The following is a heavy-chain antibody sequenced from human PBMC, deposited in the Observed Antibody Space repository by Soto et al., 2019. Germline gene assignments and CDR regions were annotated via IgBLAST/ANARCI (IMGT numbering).Heavy chain of an antibody. V-gene: IGHV1-69*13. CDR3: ARRPYYYYGMDV. CDR1: GGTFSSYA. CDR2: IIPIFGTA. Sequence: GASVKVSCKASGGTFSSYAISWVRQAPGQGLEWMGGIIPIFGTANYAQKFQGRVTITADESTSTAYMELSSLRSEDTAVYYCARRPYYYYGMDVWGQGTTVTVSS. J-gene: IGHJ6*02.